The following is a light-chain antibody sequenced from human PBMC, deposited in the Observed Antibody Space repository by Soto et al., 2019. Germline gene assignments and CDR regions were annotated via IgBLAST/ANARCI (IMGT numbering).Light chain of an antibody. CDR2: DAS. V-gene: IGKV3-11*01. Sequence: ETVLTQSPATLSLSPGERATLSCRASQSVYSNLAWDQQKPGQAPRLLIYDASNRATGIPARFSGSGSGTDFTLTISSLEPEDFAVYFCQQRINSLSFGGGTKVES. J-gene: IGKJ4*01. CDR1: QSVYSN. CDR3: QQRINSLS.